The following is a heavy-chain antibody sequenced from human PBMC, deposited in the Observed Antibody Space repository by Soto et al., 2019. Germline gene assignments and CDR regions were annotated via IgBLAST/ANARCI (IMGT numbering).Heavy chain of an antibody. J-gene: IGHJ5*02. CDR3: AREGALKPFSS. V-gene: IGHV3-30*03. Sequence: GGSLRLSCAASGFIFANYGMHWVRQAPGKGLEWVALITYEGSNKYYADAVKGRFTISRDNAKNMVSLQMDSLRAEDTAVYYCAREGALKPFSSWGRGALVTVSS. CDR1: GFIFANYG. CDR2: ITYEGSNK.